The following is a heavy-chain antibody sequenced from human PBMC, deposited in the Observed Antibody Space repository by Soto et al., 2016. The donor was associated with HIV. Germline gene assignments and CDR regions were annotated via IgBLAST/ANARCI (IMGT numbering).Heavy chain of an antibody. V-gene: IGHV3-53*02. Sequence: EVQLVETGGGLIQPGGSLRPSCAASGFTVTYNYMSWVRQAPGKGLEWVSVIYSGGSTYYADSVKGRFIISRDNSKNTLYLQMSSLRAEDTAVYYCARGPYSSSWYAFDVWGRGTSGHRLF. CDR1: GFTVTYNY. D-gene: IGHD6-13*01. CDR2: IYSGGST. J-gene: IGHJ3*01. CDR3: ARGPYSSSWYAFDV.